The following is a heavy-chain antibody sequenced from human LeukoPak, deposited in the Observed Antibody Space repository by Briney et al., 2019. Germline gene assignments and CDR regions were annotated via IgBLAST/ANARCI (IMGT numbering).Heavy chain of an antibody. CDR2: INPNSGGT. CDR1: GYTFTGYY. CDR3: AREGYSGYDSRVVGAFDI. V-gene: IGHV1-2*02. Sequence: ASVKVSCKASGYTFTGYYMHWVRQAPGQGLEWMAWINPNSGGTNYAQKFQGRVTMTRDTSINTAYMELSRLRSDDTAVYYCAREGYSGYDSRVVGAFDIWGQGTMVTVSS. D-gene: IGHD5-12*01. J-gene: IGHJ3*02.